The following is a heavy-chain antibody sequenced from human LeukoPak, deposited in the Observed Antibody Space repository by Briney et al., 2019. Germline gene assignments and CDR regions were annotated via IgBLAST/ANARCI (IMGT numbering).Heavy chain of an antibody. V-gene: IGHV4-34*01. D-gene: IGHD2/OR15-2a*01. J-gene: IGHJ4*02. CDR2: IYYSGYT. CDR1: GGSFSGYY. Sequence: SSETLSLTCAVYGGSFSGYYWSWIRQPPGKGLEWFGSIYYSGYTYYNPSLKSRVTISVDTSKNQFSLRLNSVTAADTAVYYCARDSAPNLLAYFDYWGQGILVTVSS. CDR3: ARDSAPNLLAYFDY.